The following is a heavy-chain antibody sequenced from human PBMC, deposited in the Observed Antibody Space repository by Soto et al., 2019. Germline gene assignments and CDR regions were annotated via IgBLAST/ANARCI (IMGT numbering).Heavy chain of an antibody. D-gene: IGHD1-26*01. CDR1: GYTFTSYY. Sequence: ASVKVSCKASGYTFTSYYMHWVRQAPGQGLEWMGIINPSDGSTSYAQKFQGRVTMTRDTSASTAYMELSSLRSEDTAVYYCARDFVGATYYYYYYGMDVWGQGTTVTVSS. CDR2: INPSDGST. V-gene: IGHV1-46*01. CDR3: ARDFVGATYYYYYYGMDV. J-gene: IGHJ6*02.